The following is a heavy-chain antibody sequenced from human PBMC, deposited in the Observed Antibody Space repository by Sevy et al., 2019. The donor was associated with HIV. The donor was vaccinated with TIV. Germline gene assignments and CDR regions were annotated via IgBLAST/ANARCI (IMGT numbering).Heavy chain of an antibody. CDR2: IYSGGTT. CDR3: ARGSRLEHPDRAFVI. Sequence: GGSLRLSCAASGFTVSSNYMSWVRQAPGKGLEWVSVIYSGGTTYYADSVKGRFTISRDNSKNTLYLQMNSLRAEDTAVYYSARGSRLEHPDRAFVIWGQGTMVTDSS. J-gene: IGHJ3*02. CDR1: GFTVSSNY. V-gene: IGHV3-53*01. D-gene: IGHD3-3*01.